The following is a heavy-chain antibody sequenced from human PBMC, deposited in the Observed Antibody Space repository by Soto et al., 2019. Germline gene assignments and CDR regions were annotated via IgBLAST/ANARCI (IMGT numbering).Heavy chain of an antibody. CDR2: IYQSGST. Sequence: QLQLRESGSGLVKPSQTLSLTCTVSGAPITSGAYSWSWIRQPPGKGLEWIGFIYQSGSTHYNPSLKSRVTISVDRSKNHFSLQLASLTAADTAVYYCARDMSGCSSSDCYWSGWFDPWGPGTLVTVSS. J-gene: IGHJ5*02. D-gene: IGHD2-21*02. V-gene: IGHV4-30-2*01. CDR3: ARDMSGCSSSDCYWSGWFDP. CDR1: GAPITSGAYS.